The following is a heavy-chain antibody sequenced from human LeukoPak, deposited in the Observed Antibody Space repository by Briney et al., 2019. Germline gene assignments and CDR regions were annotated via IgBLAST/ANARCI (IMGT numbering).Heavy chain of an antibody. J-gene: IGHJ4*02. V-gene: IGHV3-30*01. D-gene: IGHD3/OR15-3a*01. CDR2: ISYDGSNK. CDR3: ARGFFRPVIIHLFDY. CDR1: GFTFSSYA. Sequence: GGSLRLSCAASGFTFSSYAMHWVRQAPGKGLEWVAVISYDGSNKYYADSVKGRFTISRDNSKNTLYLQMNSLRAEDTAVYYCARGFFRPVIIHLFDYWGQGTLVTVSS.